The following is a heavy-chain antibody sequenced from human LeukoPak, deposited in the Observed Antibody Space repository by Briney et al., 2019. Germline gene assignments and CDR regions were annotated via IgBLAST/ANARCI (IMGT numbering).Heavy chain of an antibody. V-gene: IGHV4-4*02. Sequence: GTLSLTCAVSGGSISSSNWWSWVRQPPGKGLEWIGEIYHSGSTNYNPSLKSRVTISVDKSKNQFSLKLSSVTAADTAVYYCASFYDSSGYYPDYWGQGTLVTVSS. J-gene: IGHJ4*02. D-gene: IGHD3-22*01. CDR1: GGSISSSNW. CDR2: IYHSGST. CDR3: ASFYDSSGYYPDY.